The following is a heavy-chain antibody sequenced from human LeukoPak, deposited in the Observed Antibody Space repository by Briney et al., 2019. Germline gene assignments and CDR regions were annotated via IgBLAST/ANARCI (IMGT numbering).Heavy chain of an antibody. CDR3: ARDRGYCSGGSCSEYYFDY. J-gene: IGHJ4*02. D-gene: IGHD2-15*01. CDR1: GFTFSSYG. V-gene: IGHV3-30*02. CDR2: IRYDGSNK. Sequence: GGSLRLSCAASGFTFSSYGMHWVRQAPGKGLEWVAFIRYDGSNKYYADSVKGRFTISRDNSKNTLYLQMNSLRAEDTAVYYCARDRGYCSGGSCSEYYFDYWGQGTLVTVSS.